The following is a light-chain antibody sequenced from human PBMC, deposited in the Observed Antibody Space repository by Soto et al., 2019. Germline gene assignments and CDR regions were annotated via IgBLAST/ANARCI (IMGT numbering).Light chain of an antibody. J-gene: IGKJ1*01. CDR2: KAS. CDR1: QSIGSW. V-gene: IGKV1-5*03. CDR3: QHYISFPWT. Sequence: DIQMTQSPSTLSASVGDRVTITCRASQSIGSWLAWYQQKPGKAPKLLIYKASSLESGVPSRFSGSGSETEFTLTISSLQPDDFATYYCQHYISFPWTFGQGTKVEI.